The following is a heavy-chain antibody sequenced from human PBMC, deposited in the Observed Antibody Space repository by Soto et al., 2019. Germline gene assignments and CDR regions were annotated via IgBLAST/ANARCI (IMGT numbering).Heavy chain of an antibody. CDR3: TTNGSVGGVVAACHR. D-gene: IGHD2-15*01. CDR1: GFSFRDAW. V-gene: IGHV3-15*07. Sequence: EVQMVESGGGLVKPGGSLRLSCAVSGFSFRDAWMNWVRQAPGKGLEWVGRIKSKAAGGAIDYAAPVKDRFTISRDDSKDTLYLQINSLKTADTSMYYCTTNGSVGGVVAACHRWCQGTILSVSS. CDR2: IKSKAAGGAI. J-gene: IGHJ3*01.